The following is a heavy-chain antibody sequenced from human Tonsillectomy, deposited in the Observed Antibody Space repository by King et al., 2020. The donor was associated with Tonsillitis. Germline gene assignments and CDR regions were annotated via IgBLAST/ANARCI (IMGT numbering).Heavy chain of an antibody. V-gene: IGHV3-23*03. CDR2: IXSDVSST. CDR3: AKXLGXX. CDR1: GFTFSSYA. J-gene: IGHJ4*02. D-gene: IGHD3-3*02. Sequence: XQLVESGGGLAQPGGSLRLSCAASGFTFSSYAMSWVRQAPGKXLEWVSVIXSDVSSTYYXXSVXGRFTIPRDNSKNMLYLQMNSLRAEDTAVYYCAKXLGXXWGQXXXVTVSS.